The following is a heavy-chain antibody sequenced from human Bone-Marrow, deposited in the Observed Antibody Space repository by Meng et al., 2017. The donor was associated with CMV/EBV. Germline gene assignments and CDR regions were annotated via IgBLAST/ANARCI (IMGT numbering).Heavy chain of an antibody. J-gene: IGHJ6*02. V-gene: IGHV1-8*03. Sequence: ASVKVSCKASGGTFSSYAISWVRQAPGQGLEWMGIINPSGGSTSYAQKFQGRVTITRNTSISTAYMELSSLRSEDTAVYYCARWVNRLDYYYYGMDVWGQGTTVTVSS. CDR1: GGTFSSYA. CDR3: ARWVNRLDYYYYGMDV. CDR2: INPSGGST. D-gene: IGHD1/OR15-1a*01.